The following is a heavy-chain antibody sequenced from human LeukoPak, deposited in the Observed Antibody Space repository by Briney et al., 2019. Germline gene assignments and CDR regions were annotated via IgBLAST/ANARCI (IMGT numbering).Heavy chain of an antibody. CDR2: ISSNGGST. CDR3: ARLEWLDGHPSFDY. D-gene: IGHD3-3*01. V-gene: IGHV3-64*01. J-gene: IGHJ4*02. CDR1: GFTFSSYA. Sequence: GGSLRLSCAASGFTFSSYAMHWVRQAPGKGLEYVSAISSNGGSTYYANSVKGRFTISRDNSKNTLYLQMGSLRAEDMAVYYCARLEWLDGHPSFDYWGQGTLVTVSS.